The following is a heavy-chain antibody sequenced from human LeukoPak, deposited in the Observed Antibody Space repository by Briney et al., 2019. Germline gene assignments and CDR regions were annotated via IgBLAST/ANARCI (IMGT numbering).Heavy chain of an antibody. Sequence: SETLSLTCAVYGGSFSGYYWSWIRQPPGKGLEWIGEINHSGSTNYNPSLKSRVTISVDTSKNQFSLKLSSVTAADTAVYYCARNQYDFWEYYYYMDVWGKGTTVTVSS. CDR3: ARNQYDFWEYYYYMDV. CDR1: GGSFSGYY. D-gene: IGHD3-3*01. J-gene: IGHJ6*03. CDR2: INHSGST. V-gene: IGHV4-34*01.